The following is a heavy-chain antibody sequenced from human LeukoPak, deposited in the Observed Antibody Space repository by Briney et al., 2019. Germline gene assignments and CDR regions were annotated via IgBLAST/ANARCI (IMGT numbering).Heavy chain of an antibody. J-gene: IGHJ4*02. CDR1: GFTFSDYY. CDR2: ISGSGNTT. CDR3: ARYNSYGPDY. D-gene: IGHD1-1*01. Sequence: PGGSLRLSCAASGFTFSDYYMSWIRQAPGKGLEWVSYISGSGNTTGYADSVKGRFTIFRDNPKNSLYLQMNSLRAEDTAVYYCARYNSYGPDYWGQGTLVIVSS. V-gene: IGHV3-11*01.